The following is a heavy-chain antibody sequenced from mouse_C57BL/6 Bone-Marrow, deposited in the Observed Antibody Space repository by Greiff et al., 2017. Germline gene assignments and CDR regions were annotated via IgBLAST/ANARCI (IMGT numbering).Heavy chain of an antibody. Sequence: EVQLQQSGAELVRPGASVKLSCTASGFNIKDDYMHWVKQRPEQGLEWIGWIDPENGDTEYASKFQGKATITADTSSNTAYLQLSSLTSEDTAVYYCTTLIYYGPWFAYWGQGTLVTVSA. CDR3: TTLIYYGPWFAY. D-gene: IGHD2-1*01. CDR2: IDPENGDT. J-gene: IGHJ3*01. CDR1: GFNIKDDY. V-gene: IGHV14-4*01.